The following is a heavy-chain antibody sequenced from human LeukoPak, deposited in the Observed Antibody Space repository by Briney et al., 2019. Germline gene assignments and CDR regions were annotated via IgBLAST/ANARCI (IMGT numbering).Heavy chain of an antibody. CDR1: GFTFSTYW. V-gene: IGHV3-7*01. CDR3: ARIGYSSGWYAFYFDC. D-gene: IGHD6-19*01. CDR2: IKQDGSEK. J-gene: IGHJ4*02. Sequence: PGGSLRLSCAASGFTFSTYWMSWVRQAPGKGLEWVANIKQDGSEKYFADSVKGRFTISRDNAKNSLYLQMNSLRAEDTAVYYCARIGYSSGWYAFYFDCWGQGTLVTVSS.